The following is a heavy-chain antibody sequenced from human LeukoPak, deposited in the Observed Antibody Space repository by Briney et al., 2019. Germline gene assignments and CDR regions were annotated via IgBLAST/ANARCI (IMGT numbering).Heavy chain of an antibody. J-gene: IGHJ3*02. Sequence: PSETLSLTCTVPGGSISSYYWSWIRQPPAKGLEWIGYIYYSGSTNYNPSRKSRVTISVDTSNNQSSLKLSSVTAADTAVYYCARLVVYDCSGGSCNGVRAFDIWGQGTMVTVSS. CDR1: GGSISSYY. CDR3: ARLVVYDCSGGSCNGVRAFDI. D-gene: IGHD2-15*01. CDR2: IYYSGST. V-gene: IGHV4-59*08.